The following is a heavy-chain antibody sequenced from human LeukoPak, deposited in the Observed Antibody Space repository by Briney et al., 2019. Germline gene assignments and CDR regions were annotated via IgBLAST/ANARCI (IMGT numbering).Heavy chain of an antibody. V-gene: IGHV3-53*01. CDR1: GFTVSSNY. D-gene: IGHD3-22*01. CDR2: IYSDNSGGST. CDR3: SMIVVVNHY. Sequence: GGSLRLSCAASGFTVSSNYMTWVRQAPGKGLEWVSVIYSDNSGGSTYYADSVKGRFTTSRDNSKNTLYLQMNSLRPEDTAVYYCSMIVVVNHYWGQGTLVTVSS. J-gene: IGHJ4*02.